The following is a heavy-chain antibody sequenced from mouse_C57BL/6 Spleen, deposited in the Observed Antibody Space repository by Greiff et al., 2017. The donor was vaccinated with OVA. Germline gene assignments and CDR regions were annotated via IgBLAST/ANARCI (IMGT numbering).Heavy chain of an antibody. D-gene: IGHD3-2*02. Sequence: QVQLKQSGAELMKPGASVKLSCKATGYTFTGYWIEWVKQRPGPGLEWIGEIFPGSGSTTYNEKFKGKATFTSDTSYNTAYMQLSSLTTEDSSIDYCARAAQAPWFAYWGQGTLGTGSA. V-gene: IGHV1-9*01. CDR3: ARAAQAPWFAY. CDR2: IFPGSGST. CDR1: GYTFTGYW. J-gene: IGHJ3*01.